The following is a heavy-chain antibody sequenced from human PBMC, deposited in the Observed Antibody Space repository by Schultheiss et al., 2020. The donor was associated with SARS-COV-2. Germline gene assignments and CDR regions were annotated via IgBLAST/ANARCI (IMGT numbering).Heavy chain of an antibody. CDR1: GGSFSGYY. D-gene: IGHD2-8*01. CDR2: INHSGST. J-gene: IGHJ5*02. V-gene: IGHV4-34*01. Sequence: SQTLSLTCAVYGGSFSGYYWSWIRQPPGKGLEWIGEINHSGSTNYNPSLKSRVTISVDTSKNQFSLKLSSVTAADTAVYYCARARRDVLMVYAIPPNMRGWFDPWGQGTLGTVSS. CDR3: ARARRDVLMVYAIPPNMRGWFDP.